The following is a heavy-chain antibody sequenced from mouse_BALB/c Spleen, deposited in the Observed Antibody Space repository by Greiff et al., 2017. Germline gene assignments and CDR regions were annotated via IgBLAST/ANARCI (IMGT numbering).Heavy chain of an antibody. V-gene: IGHV2-6-5*01. CDR3: AKGMIRDYYAMDY. CDR1: GFSLTDYG. D-gene: IGHD2-4*01. Sequence: QVQLKQSGPGLVAPSQSLSITCTVSGFSLTDYGVSWIRQPPGKGLEWLGVIWGGGSTYYNSALKSRLSISKDNSKSQVFLKMNSLQTDDTAMYYCAKGMIRDYYAMDYWGQGTSVTVSS. CDR2: IWGGGST. J-gene: IGHJ4*01.